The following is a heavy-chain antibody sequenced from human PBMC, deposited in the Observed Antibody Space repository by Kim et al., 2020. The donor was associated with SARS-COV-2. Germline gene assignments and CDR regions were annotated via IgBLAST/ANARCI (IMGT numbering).Heavy chain of an antibody. D-gene: IGHD2-2*01. J-gene: IGHJ6*02. Sequence: DAGKGRFTISRDNAKNSLYLQMNSLRAEDTAVYYCARGRFTTYYYYGMDVWGQGTTVTVSS. V-gene: IGHV3-11*01. CDR3: ARGRFTTYYYYGMDV.